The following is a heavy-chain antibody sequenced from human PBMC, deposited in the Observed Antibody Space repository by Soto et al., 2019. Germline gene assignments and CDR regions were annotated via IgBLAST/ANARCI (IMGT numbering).Heavy chain of an antibody. CDR2: IYYSGST. J-gene: IGHJ6*03. CDR1: GGSISSSSYY. Sequence: SETLSLTCTVSGGSISSSSYYWGWIRQPPGKGLEWIGSIYYSGSTYYNPSLKSRVTISVDTSKNQFSLKLSSVTAADTAVYYCARGSKERRDYYYYYYMDVWGKGTTVTVSS. V-gene: IGHV4-39*01. D-gene: IGHD6-13*01. CDR3: ARGSKERRDYYYYYYMDV.